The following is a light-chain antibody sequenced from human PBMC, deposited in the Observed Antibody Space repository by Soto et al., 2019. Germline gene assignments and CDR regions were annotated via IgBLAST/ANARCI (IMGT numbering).Light chain of an antibody. CDR3: QQYSTYPVT. V-gene: IGKV1D-16*01. Sequence: DIQMTQSPSLLSASVGDRVIITCRASQGIGSWLAWYQQKPEEAPKSLIYGASSLQSGVPSRFSGGGSGTDFILTISSLQPEDFATYYCQQYSTYPVTFGGGTKVETK. J-gene: IGKJ4*01. CDR1: QGIGSW. CDR2: GAS.